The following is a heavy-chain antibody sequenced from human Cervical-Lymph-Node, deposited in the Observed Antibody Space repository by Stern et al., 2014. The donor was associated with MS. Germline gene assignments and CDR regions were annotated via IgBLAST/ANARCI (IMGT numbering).Heavy chain of an antibody. CDR2: ISAYNGNT. V-gene: IGHV1-18*04. CDR1: GYTFTSYG. D-gene: IGHD3-9*01. Sequence: QLVQSGAEVKKPGASVKVSCKASGYTFTSYGISWVRQAPGQGLEWMGWISAYNGNTNYAQKLQGRVTMTTDTSTSTAYMELRSLRSDDTAVYYCARTLLRYFDWSKRGFDYWGQGTLVTVSS. J-gene: IGHJ4*02. CDR3: ARTLLRYFDWSKRGFDY.